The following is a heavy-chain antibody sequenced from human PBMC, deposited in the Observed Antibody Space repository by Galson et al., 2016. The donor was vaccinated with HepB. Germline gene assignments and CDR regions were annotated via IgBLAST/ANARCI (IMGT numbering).Heavy chain of an antibody. CDR1: GFTFSSYG. D-gene: IGHD3-9*01. J-gene: IGHJ4*02. CDR3: ARLTGFYHGFDY. V-gene: IGHV3-30*03. CDR2: ILFDGSDK. Sequence: SLRLSCAASGFTFSSYGMHWVRQAPGKGLEWVAAILFDGSDKYYADSVKGRFTISRDNAKNSVYLQMSSLRAEDTAVYYCARLTGFYHGFDYWGQGILVTVSS.